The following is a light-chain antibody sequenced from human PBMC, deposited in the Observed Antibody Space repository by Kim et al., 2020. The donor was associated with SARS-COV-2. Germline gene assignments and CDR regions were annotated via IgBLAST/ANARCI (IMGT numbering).Light chain of an antibody. CDR3: QQFERSPIT. CDR2: GAS. Sequence: SRGERATCSCRASQNVSTAYLAWYQQRPGQAPSLLLYGASNRATGTPDRFRGSGSGTDFALIISKLEPEDLGVYYCQQFERSPITFGQGTRLEIK. CDR1: QNVSTAY. V-gene: IGKV3-20*01. J-gene: IGKJ5*01.